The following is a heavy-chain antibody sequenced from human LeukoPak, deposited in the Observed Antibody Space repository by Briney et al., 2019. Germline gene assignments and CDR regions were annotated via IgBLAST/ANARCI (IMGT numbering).Heavy chain of an antibody. V-gene: IGHV3-74*01. CDR2: INGDGSSA. Sequence: QAGGSLRLSCAASGFTFSSFWMHWVRQAPGKGLVWISRINGDGSSASYADSVKGRLTISRDNAKNTLYLQLNSLRAEDTAVYYCARSGDSSGYYSVGYWGQGTLVTVSS. D-gene: IGHD3-22*01. J-gene: IGHJ4*02. CDR1: GFTFSSFW. CDR3: ARSGDSSGYYSVGY.